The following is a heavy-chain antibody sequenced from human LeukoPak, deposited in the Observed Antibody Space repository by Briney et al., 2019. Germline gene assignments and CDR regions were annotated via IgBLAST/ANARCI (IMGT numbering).Heavy chain of an antibody. CDR2: INHSGST. Sequence: PSETLSLTCAVYGGSFSGYYWSWIRQPPGEGLEWIGEINHSGSTNYNPSLKSRVTISVDTSKNQFSLKLSSVTAADTAVYYCAGRQVEMATILGRRKYYFDYWGQGTLVTVSS. D-gene: IGHD5-24*01. V-gene: IGHV4-34*01. CDR3: AGRQVEMATILGRRKYYFDY. J-gene: IGHJ4*02. CDR1: GGSFSGYY.